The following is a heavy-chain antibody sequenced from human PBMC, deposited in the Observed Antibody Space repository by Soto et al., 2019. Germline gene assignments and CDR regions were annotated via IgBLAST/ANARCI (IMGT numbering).Heavy chain of an antibody. V-gene: IGHV3-30-3*01. D-gene: IGHD3-9*01. Sequence: GGSLRLSCAASGFTFSSYAMHWVHQAPGKGLEWVAVISYDGSNKYYADSVKGRFTISRDNSKNTLYLQMNSLRAEDTAVYYCARDVKVFDWWRSQTEGGYYYGMDVWGQGTTVTVSS. J-gene: IGHJ6*02. CDR3: ARDVKVFDWWRSQTEGGYYYGMDV. CDR2: ISYDGSNK. CDR1: GFTFSSYA.